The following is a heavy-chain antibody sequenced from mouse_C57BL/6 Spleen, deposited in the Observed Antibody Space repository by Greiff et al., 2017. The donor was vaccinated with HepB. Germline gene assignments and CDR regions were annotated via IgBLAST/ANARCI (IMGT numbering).Heavy chain of an antibody. V-gene: IGHV1-18*01. D-gene: IGHD2-3*01. J-gene: IGHJ2*01. CDR3: ARRWLPYYFDY. CDR2: INTNNGGT. Sequence: VQLQQSGPELVKPGASVKIPCKASGYTFTDYNMDWVKQSNGKSLEWIGDINTNNGGTIYNQKFKGKATLTVYKSSSTAYMELRSLTSEDTAVYYCARRWLPYYFDYWGQGTTLTVSS. CDR1: GYTFTDYN.